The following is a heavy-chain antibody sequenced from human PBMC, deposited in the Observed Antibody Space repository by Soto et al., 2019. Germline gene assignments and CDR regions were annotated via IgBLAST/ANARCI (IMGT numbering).Heavy chain of an antibody. CDR1: GGSISSGGYY. V-gene: IGHV4-31*03. J-gene: IGHJ4*02. CDR3: ARDSVWGFRGLGFDY. CDR2: IYYSGST. D-gene: IGHD3-10*01. Sequence: QVQLQESGPGLVKPSQTLSLTCTVSGGSISSGGYYWSWIRQHPGKGLEWIGYIYYSGSTYYNPYLKRRVTLSVDTSKNQCFLKLSSVTAADTAVYYCARDSVWGFRGLGFDYWGQGTLVTVSS.